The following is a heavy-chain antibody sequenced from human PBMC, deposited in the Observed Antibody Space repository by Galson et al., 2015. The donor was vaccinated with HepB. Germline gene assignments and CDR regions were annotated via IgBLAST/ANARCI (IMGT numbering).Heavy chain of an antibody. Sequence: SLRLSCAAYGFTFSTYSMTWVRQAPGMGLEWVSSINSVSSHIYYAASVRGRFTISRDSAKNSLSLQMNSLRVEDTAVYYCVRARREVLRFFDSDHWGQGTLVTVSS. CDR2: INSVSSHI. J-gene: IGHJ4*02. CDR1: GFTFSTYS. V-gene: IGHV3-21*01. CDR3: VRARREVLRFFDSDH. D-gene: IGHD3-3*01.